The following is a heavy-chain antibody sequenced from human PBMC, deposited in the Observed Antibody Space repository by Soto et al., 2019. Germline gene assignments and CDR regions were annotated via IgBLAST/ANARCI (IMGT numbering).Heavy chain of an antibody. Sequence: SETLSLTCTVSGGSISSYCWSWIRQPPGKGLEWIGYIYYSGSTNYNPSLKSRVTISVDTSKNQFSLKLSSVTAADTAVYYCARDFGGYVNDAFDIWGQGTMVTVSS. CDR3: ARDFGGYVNDAFDI. D-gene: IGHD6-25*01. J-gene: IGHJ3*02. CDR1: GGSISSYC. V-gene: IGHV4-59*01. CDR2: IYYSGST.